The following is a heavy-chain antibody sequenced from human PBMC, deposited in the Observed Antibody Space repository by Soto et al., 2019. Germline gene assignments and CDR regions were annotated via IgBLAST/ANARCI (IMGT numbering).Heavy chain of an antibody. Sequence: EVQLVESGGGLIQPGGSLRLSCAASGFSVSSNSMSWVRQAPGKGLEWVSSIYSGGSIYYADSVKGRFAISRDNSNNTLYLQMNSLRTEDTAVYYCARVSRYFDWFSYYFDYWGQGTLVTVSS. J-gene: IGHJ4*02. D-gene: IGHD3-9*01. CDR3: ARVSRYFDWFSYYFDY. CDR2: IYSGGSI. CDR1: GFSVSSNS. V-gene: IGHV3-53*01.